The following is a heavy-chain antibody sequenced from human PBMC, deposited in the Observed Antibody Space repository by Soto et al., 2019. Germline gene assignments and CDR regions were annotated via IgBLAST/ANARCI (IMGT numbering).Heavy chain of an antibody. V-gene: IGHV1-18*01. CDR1: GYTFTSYG. CDR3: ARFATRITIFGVVPYYYYMDV. D-gene: IGHD3-3*01. J-gene: IGHJ6*03. CDR2: ISAYNGNT. Sequence: QVQLVQSGAEVKKPGASVTVSCKASGYTFTSYGISWVRQAPGQGLEWMGWISAYNGNTNYAQKLQGRVTMTTDTPTSTAYMELRRLRSDDTAVYYCARFATRITIFGVVPYYYYMDVCGKGTTVTVSS.